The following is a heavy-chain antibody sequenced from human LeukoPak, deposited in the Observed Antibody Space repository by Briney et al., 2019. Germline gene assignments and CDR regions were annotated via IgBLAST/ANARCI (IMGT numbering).Heavy chain of an antibody. Sequence: GGSLRLSCAASGFTFSSNWMSWVRQAPGKGLEWVANIKQDGSEKYYVDSVKGRFTISRDNAMKSLYLQMNSLRAEDTAIYYCSRLGGSYYHYWGQGTLVTVSS. CDR2: IKQDGSEK. CDR3: SRLGGSYYHY. V-gene: IGHV3-7*01. CDR1: GFTFSSNW. D-gene: IGHD1-26*01. J-gene: IGHJ4*02.